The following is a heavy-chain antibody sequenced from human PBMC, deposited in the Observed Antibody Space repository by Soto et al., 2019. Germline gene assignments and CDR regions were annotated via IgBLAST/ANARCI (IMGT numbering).Heavy chain of an antibody. CDR1: GFNFAKFA. J-gene: IGHJ5*01. Sequence: GSLRLSCAASGFNFAKFAMDWVRQAPGQGLEWVSAISGGGSTTYYADSVKGRFTISRDNSRNTVHLQIDSLRAEDTAIYYCAKELEIVLMAHAASDSWG. CDR2: ISGGGSTT. CDR3: AKELEIVLMAHAASDS. V-gene: IGHV3-23*01. D-gene: IGHD2-8*01.